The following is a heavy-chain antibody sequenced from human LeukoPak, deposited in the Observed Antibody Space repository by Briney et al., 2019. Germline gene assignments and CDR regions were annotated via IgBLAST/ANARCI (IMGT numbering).Heavy chain of an antibody. V-gene: IGHV1-18*01. D-gene: IGHD4-17*01. CDR2: ISAYNGNT. Sequence: ASVKVSCKASGYTFTSYGISWVRQAPGQGLEWMGWISAYNGNTNYAQKLQGRVTMTTDTSTSTAYMELSSLRSEDTAVYYCARDDPLGDYVSYYGMDVWGQGTTVTVSS. CDR1: GYTFTSYG. CDR3: ARDDPLGDYVSYYGMDV. J-gene: IGHJ6*02.